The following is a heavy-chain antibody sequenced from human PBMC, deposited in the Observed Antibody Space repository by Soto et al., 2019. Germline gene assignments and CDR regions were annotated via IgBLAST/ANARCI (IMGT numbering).Heavy chain of an antibody. CDR1: GGSFSGYY. D-gene: IGHD6-25*01. Sequence: QVQLQQWGAGLLKPSETLSLTCAVYGGSFSGYYWSWIRKPPGKGLEWIGEIDHRGSTNYNPSLKTRVTISVATFKNQFSLKLTSVTAADTAVYSCAGGSRVKIPAASGRDYYYHGLDVWGQGTAVTVSS. V-gene: IGHV4-34*01. CDR3: AGGSRVKIPAASGRDYYYHGLDV. J-gene: IGHJ6*02. CDR2: IDHRGST.